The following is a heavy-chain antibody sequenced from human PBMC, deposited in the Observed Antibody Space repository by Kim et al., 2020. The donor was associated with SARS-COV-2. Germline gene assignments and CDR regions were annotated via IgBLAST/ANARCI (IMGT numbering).Heavy chain of an antibody. CDR2: INTNTGNP. V-gene: IGHV7-4-1*02. J-gene: IGHJ6*03. Sequence: ASVKVSCKASGYTFTSYAMNWVRQAPGQGLEWMGWINTNTGNPTYAQGFTGRFVFSLDTSVSTAYLQISSLKAEDTAVYYCARAEYYYDSSGYYAYYYYYSRHVWGKGPTLTVSS. CDR3: ARAEYYYDSSGYYAYYYYYSRHV. CDR1: GYTFTSYA. D-gene: IGHD3-22*01.